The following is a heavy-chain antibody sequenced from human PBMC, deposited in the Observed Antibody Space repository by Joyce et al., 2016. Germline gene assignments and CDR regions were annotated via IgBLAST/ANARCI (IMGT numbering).Heavy chain of an antibody. CDR3: ARSTVTEILGRIAPRFEP. J-gene: IGHJ5*02. V-gene: IGHV4-39*01. CDR1: GGSISSSSYC. CDR2: MYYSEGA. D-gene: IGHD3-16*01. Sequence: QLQLQESGPGLVKPSETLSLTCSVSGGSISSSSYCWGWIRQPPGKGLEWIGSMYYSEGAYYNPSLKSRVSRSGDTSKNKFSLKGGSVTDADTAVYYCARSTVTEILGRIAPRFEPWGKGTLVTVSS.